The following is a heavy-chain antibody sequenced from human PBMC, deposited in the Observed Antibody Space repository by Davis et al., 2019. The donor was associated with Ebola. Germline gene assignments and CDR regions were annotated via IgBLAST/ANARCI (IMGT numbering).Heavy chain of an antibody. CDR3: ARDRVVVVITDGGAFDI. J-gene: IGHJ3*02. Sequence: PGGSLRLSCAASGFTFDDYAMHWVRQAPGKGLEWVSGISWNSGSIGYADSVKGRFTISRDNSKNTLYLQMNSLRAEDTAVYYCARDRVVVVITDGGAFDIWGQGTMVTVSS. CDR2: ISWNSGSI. D-gene: IGHD3-22*01. CDR1: GFTFDDYA. V-gene: IGHV3-9*01.